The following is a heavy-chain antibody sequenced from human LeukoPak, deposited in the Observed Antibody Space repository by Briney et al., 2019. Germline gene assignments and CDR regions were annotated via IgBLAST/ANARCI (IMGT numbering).Heavy chain of an antibody. CDR3: ARHVLYYDSSGPARWFDP. CDR1: GGSISSYY. Sequence: SETLSLTCTVSGGSISSYYWSWIRQPPGKGLEWIGYIYYSGSTNYNPSLKSRVTISVDTSKNQFSLKLSSVTAADTAVYYCARHVLYYDSSGPARWFDPWGQGTLVTVSS. D-gene: IGHD3-22*01. J-gene: IGHJ5*02. V-gene: IGHV4-59*08. CDR2: IYYSGST.